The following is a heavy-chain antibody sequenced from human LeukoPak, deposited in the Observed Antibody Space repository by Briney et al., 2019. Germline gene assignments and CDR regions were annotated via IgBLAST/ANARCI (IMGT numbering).Heavy chain of an antibody. Sequence: ASVKVSFKAFGYTFTGYYMHWVRQAPGQGLEWMGWINPNSGGTNYAQRFQGRVTMTRDTSISTAYMELSRLRFDDTAVYYCARVAVAGTPGYWGQGTLVTVSS. J-gene: IGHJ4*02. CDR1: GYTFTGYY. CDR3: ARVAVAGTPGY. CDR2: INPNSGGT. D-gene: IGHD6-19*01. V-gene: IGHV1-2*02.